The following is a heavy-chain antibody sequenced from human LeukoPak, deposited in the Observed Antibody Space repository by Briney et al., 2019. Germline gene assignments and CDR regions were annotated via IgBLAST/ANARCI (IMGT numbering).Heavy chain of an antibody. V-gene: IGHV3-74*01. Sequence: GGSLRLSCAASGFTFTTYWMHWVRQAPGKGLVWVSHINSDGSITSYADSVKGRFTISRDNAKNTLYLQMNSLRLEDTAIYYCARVSGRIQIWPQPFGDGMDVWGQGTTVTVSS. CDR2: INSDGSIT. D-gene: IGHD5-18*01. CDR3: ARVSGRIQIWPQPFGDGMDV. CDR1: GFTFTTYW. J-gene: IGHJ6*02.